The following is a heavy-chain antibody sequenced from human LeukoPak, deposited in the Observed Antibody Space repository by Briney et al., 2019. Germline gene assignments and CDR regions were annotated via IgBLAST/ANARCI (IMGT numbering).Heavy chain of an antibody. D-gene: IGHD6-19*01. J-gene: IGHJ4*02. CDR1: GFRFDDLG. Sequence: GGSLRLSCAASGFRFDDLGMSWVRQAPGKGLEWVSGINWNGGSTGYGDSVKGRFTISRDNAKNSLYLQMNSLRAEDTALYYCAGGDRNGWYFDYWGKGILVTVSS. CDR3: AGGDRNGWYFDY. CDR2: INWNGGST. V-gene: IGHV3-20*04.